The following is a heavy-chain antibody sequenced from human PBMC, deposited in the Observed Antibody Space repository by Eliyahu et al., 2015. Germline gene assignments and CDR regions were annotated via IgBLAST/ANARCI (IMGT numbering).Heavy chain of an antibody. CDR1: GFTFSSYW. V-gene: IGHV3-7*04. J-gene: IGHJ4*02. D-gene: IGHD1-26*01. CDR3: ARTTHY. CDR2: IKHDGSEK. Sequence: EVQLVESGGGLVQPGGSLXXSXAAXGFTFSSYWMSWVRQAPGKGLEWVANIKHDGSEKYYVDSVKGRFTISRDNAKNSLYLQMNSLRAEDTAVYYCARTTHYWGQGTLVTVSS.